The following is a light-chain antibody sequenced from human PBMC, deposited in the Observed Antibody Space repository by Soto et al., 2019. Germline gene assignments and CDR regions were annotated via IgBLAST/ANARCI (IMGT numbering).Light chain of an antibody. J-gene: IGKJ2*01. V-gene: IGKV3-15*01. Sequence: EIVMTQSPATLAVSPGERAALSCRASQSVSSNFAWYQQKPGQAPRLLIYVASSRATGTPARFSGSGSGTEFTLTISSLQSEEFAVYYCQQYNNWPYTFGLGTKLEMK. CDR1: QSVSSN. CDR2: VAS. CDR3: QQYNNWPYT.